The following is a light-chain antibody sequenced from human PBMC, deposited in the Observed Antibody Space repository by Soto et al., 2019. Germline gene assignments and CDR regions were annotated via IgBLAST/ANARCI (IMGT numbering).Light chain of an antibody. CDR3: QHNNWPLT. V-gene: IGKV3D-15*01. CDR1: QSVSSN. J-gene: IGKJ4*01. CDR2: GAS. Sequence: EIVMTQSPATLSVSPGERATLSCRASQSVSSNLAWYQQKPGQAPRLLIYGASTRATGIPARFSGSGSGTEFTLTISSLQSEDFAVYDCQHNNWPLTFGGGTKVEIK.